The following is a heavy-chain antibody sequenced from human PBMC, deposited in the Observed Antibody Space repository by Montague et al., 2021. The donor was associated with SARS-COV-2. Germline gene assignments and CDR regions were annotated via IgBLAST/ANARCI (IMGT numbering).Heavy chain of an antibody. CDR1: GGPISNYY. V-gene: IGHV4-59*01. CDR2: IYYSGST. CDR3: ARGGGYYNYGLDV. D-gene: IGHD3-22*01. Sequence: SETLSLTCTVSGGPISNYYWSWIRQPPGRGLEWIGYIYYSGSTDYSPSLKSRVTISLDTSKNQFSLKVTSVIAADTAVYYCARGGGYYNYGLDVWGPGTTVTVSS. J-gene: IGHJ6*02.